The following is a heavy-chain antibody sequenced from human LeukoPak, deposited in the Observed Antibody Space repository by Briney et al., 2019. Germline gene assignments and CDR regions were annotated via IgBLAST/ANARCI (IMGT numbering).Heavy chain of an antibody. CDR1: GYTFTING. V-gene: IGHV1-18*01. D-gene: IGHD2-15*01. CDR2: FNVNRGET. CDR3: ARFGWYAFDY. Sequence: ASVKVSFKAFGYTFTINGIISVRQAPGRGLGWVGWFNVNRGETIKAKMFNGRVTLTTATSTGTPSTDMNNLTYDHTAVYYCARFGWYAFDYWGQGTLVTVSS. J-gene: IGHJ4*02.